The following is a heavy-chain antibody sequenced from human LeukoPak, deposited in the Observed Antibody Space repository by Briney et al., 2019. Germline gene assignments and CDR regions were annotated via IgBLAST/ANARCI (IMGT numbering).Heavy chain of an antibody. CDR3: ASVSDNIYFDY. D-gene: IGHD2/OR15-2a*01. Sequence: KPSETLSLTCTVSGGSISSSSHYWGWIRQPPGKGREWIVSIYYSGITYYNPSLKSRVTISVDTSKNQFSLKLSSVTAADTAVYYCASVSDNIYFDYWGQGTLVTVSS. CDR2: IYYSGIT. CDR1: GGSISSSSHY. J-gene: IGHJ4*02. V-gene: IGHV4-39*07.